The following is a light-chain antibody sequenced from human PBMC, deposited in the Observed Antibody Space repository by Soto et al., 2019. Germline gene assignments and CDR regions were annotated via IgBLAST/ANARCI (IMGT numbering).Light chain of an antibody. J-gene: IGLJ1*01. Sequence: QSVLTQPPSVSGAPGQRVTISCTGSSSNIGADYDVHWYQQLPGTAPKLLMYGNSNRPSGVPDRFSGSKSGTSASLAITGLQAEDEADYYCQSYDSSLSGSEVFGTGTKLTVL. CDR2: GNS. CDR3: QSYDSSLSGSEV. CDR1: SSNIGADYD. V-gene: IGLV1-40*01.